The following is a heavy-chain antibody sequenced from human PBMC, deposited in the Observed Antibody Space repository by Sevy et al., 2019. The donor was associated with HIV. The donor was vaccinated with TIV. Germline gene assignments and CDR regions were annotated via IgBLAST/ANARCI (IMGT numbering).Heavy chain of an antibody. J-gene: IGHJ4*02. CDR3: AGDSTTRPRVFDY. CDR2: IYFTGNT. D-gene: IGHD1-1*01. CDR1: GGSISSYF. V-gene: IGHV4-59*01. Sequence: SETLSLTCSVSGGSISSYFWTWVRQSPGKGLEWIGNIYFTGNTDYSPSLKSRVTLSLDTSKSQFSLTLKSVTAADTAIYFCAGDSTTRPRVFDYWGQGTLVTVSS.